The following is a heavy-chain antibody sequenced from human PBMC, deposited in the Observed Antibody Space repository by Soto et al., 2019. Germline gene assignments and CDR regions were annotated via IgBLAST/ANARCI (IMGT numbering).Heavy chain of an antibody. CDR3: AKVLRSSISYYYGMDV. CDR2: IWYDGSNR. V-gene: IGHV3-33*06. Sequence: GGSLRLSCAASGFTFSNYGMHWVRQAPGKGLEWVAVIWYDGSNRYYADSVKGRFTISRDISTNTLYLQMNSLRAEDTAVYYCAKVLRSSISYYYGMDVWGQGTTVTVSS. CDR1: GFTFSNYG. D-gene: IGHD6-6*01. J-gene: IGHJ6*02.